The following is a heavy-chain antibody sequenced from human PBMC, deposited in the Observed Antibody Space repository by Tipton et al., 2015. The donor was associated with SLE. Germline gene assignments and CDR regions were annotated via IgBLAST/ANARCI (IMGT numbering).Heavy chain of an antibody. J-gene: IGHJ3*02. CDR2: VSAYNGNT. CDR3: GKTVGATTAFDI. V-gene: IGHV1-18*01. CDR1: GYTFTSYG. Sequence: QLVQSGAEAKKPGASVKVSCKASGYTFTSYGISWVRQSPGQGLEWMGWVSAYNGNTNYAQKLQGRVTMTTDTSTSTAYMDLRSLRSDDTAVYYCGKTVGATTAFDIWGQGTMVTVSS. D-gene: IGHD1-26*01.